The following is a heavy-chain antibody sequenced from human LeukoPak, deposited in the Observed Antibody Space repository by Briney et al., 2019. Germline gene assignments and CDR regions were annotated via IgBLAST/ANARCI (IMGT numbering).Heavy chain of an antibody. CDR2: ISGSGGST. J-gene: IGHJ6*02. V-gene: IGHV3-23*01. CDR1: GFTFSSYA. Sequence: GGSLRLSCAASGFTFSSYAMSWVRQAPGKGLEWVSAISGSGGSTYYADSVKGRFTISRDNSKNTLYLQMNSLRAEDTAVYYCAKGETRGMQYGMDVWGQGTTVTVSS. CDR3: AKGETRGMQYGMDV.